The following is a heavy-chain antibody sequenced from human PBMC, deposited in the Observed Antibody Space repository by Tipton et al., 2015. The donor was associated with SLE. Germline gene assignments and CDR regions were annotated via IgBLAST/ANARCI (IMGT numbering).Heavy chain of an antibody. Sequence: SLRLSCAASGFTVSSNYMNWVRQAPGKGLEWVSVMYSGGNTDYADSVKGRFTISRDNSKNTLYLQMNSLRAEDTAVYYCAKESPDYYYMDVWGKGTTVTVSS. J-gene: IGHJ6*03. V-gene: IGHV3-53*01. CDR2: MYSGGNT. CDR3: AKESPDYYYMDV. CDR1: GFTVSSNY.